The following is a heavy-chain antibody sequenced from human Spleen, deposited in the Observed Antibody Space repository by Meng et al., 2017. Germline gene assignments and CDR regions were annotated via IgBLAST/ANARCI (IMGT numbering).Heavy chain of an antibody. J-gene: IGHJ5*02. CDR2: ISATGGST. Sequence: GESLKISCAASGITFSNYAMSWVRQAPGRGLEWVSLISATGGSTYYADSVKGRFTISRDNSKNTLYLQMNSLRAADTAIYYCAKDEDFGLTGARPIGWFDPWGQETLVTVSS. CDR1: GITFSNYA. CDR3: AKDEDFGLTGARPIGWFDP. V-gene: IGHV3-23*01. D-gene: IGHD3/OR15-3a*01.